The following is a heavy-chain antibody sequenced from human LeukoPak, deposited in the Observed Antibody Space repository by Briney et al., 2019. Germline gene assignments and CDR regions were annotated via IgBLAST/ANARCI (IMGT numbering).Heavy chain of an antibody. CDR3: ARPLGSGYYLYYFEY. V-gene: IGHV4-31*03. CDR1: GGSISSGAYY. Sequence: KPSQTLSLTCTVSGGSISSGAYYWSWLRQHPGKGLEWIGYIYYSGSTYYNPSLKSRLTISIDTSENQFSLKLSSVTAADTAVYYCARPLGSGYYLYYFEYWGQGTLVTVSS. D-gene: IGHD3-22*01. J-gene: IGHJ4*02. CDR2: IYYSGST.